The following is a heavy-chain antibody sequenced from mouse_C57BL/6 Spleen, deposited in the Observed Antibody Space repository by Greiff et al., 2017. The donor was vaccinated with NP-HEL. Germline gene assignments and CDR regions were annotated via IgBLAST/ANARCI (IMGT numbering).Heavy chain of an antibody. J-gene: IGHJ2*01. CDR3: ARRTMVTYYFDY. D-gene: IGHD2-2*01. Sequence: EVQLQESGPVLVKPGASVKMSCKASGYTFTDYYMNWVKQSHGKSLEWIGVINPYNGGTSYNQKFKGKATLTVDKSSSTAYMELNSLTSEDSAVYYCARRTMVTYYFDYWGQGTTLTVSS. CDR1: GYTFTDYY. V-gene: IGHV1-19*01. CDR2: INPYNGGT.